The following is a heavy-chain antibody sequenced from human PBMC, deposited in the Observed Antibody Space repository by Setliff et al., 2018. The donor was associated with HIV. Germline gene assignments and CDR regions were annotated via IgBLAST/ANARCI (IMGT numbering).Heavy chain of an antibody. CDR3: ARLEKLDDISYFDY. D-gene: IGHD3-3*02. CDR1: GVSISSGGYY. Sequence: SETLSLTCTVSGVSISSGGYYWYWIRQHPGKGLEWIGYISSRGSTYYNPSLKSRITMSVDTSQNQVSLKLSSVTAADTAVYFCARLEKLDDISYFDYWGQGTLVTVS. CDR2: ISSRGST. V-gene: IGHV4-31*03. J-gene: IGHJ4*02.